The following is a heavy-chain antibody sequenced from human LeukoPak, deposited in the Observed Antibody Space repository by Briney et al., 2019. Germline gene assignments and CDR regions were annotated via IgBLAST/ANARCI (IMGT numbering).Heavy chain of an antibody. D-gene: IGHD3-22*01. CDR2: INSDGSST. J-gene: IGHJ5*02. CDR1: GFTISSYW. Sequence: GGSLRFSCAASGFTISSYWMHWVGQAPGKGLVWVSGINSDGSSTSYADSVKGRVTISRANATNTLYLRINSLRAEDTAVYSCGRSRFFTYYYDMSCYHWFDPWGQGTLVTVSS. V-gene: IGHV3-74*01. CDR3: GRSRFFTYYYDMSCYHWFDP.